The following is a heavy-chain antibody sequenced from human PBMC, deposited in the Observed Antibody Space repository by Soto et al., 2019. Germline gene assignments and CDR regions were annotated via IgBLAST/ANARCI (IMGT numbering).Heavy chain of an antibody. CDR3: ARGRYGDY. CDR2: ISAHNGNT. Sequence: QVNLVQSGAEVKKPGASVKVSCKGSGYGFTTYGITWVRQAPGQGLEWMAWISAHNGNTNYAQKLQGRVTVTRDTTRSTASMGLRGLRSDDTAVDYWARGRYGDYWGQGALVTVSS. CDR1: GYGFTTYG. J-gene: IGHJ4*02. V-gene: IGHV1-18*01. D-gene: IGHD1-1*01.